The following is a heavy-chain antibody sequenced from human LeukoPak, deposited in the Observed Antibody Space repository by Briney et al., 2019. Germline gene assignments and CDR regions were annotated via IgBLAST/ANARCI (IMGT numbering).Heavy chain of an antibody. CDR2: INPSGGST. CDR3: ARGLGVVAATMSFDY. J-gene: IGHJ4*02. V-gene: IGHV1-46*01. CDR1: GYTLTELS. Sequence: ASVKVSCKVSGYTLTELSMHWVRQAPGQGLEWMGIINPSGGSTSYAQKFQGRVTMTRDMSTSTVYMELSSLRSEDTAVYYCARGLGVVAATMSFDYWGQGTLVTVSS. D-gene: IGHD2-15*01.